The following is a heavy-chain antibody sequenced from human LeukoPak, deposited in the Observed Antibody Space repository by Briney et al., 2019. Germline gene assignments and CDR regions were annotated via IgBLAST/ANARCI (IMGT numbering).Heavy chain of an antibody. D-gene: IGHD6-13*01. V-gene: IGHV4-59*01. Sequence: PSETLSLTCTVSGGSISSYYWSWVRQPPGKGLEWIGYIYYSGSTNYNPSLKSRVTMSVDTSKNQFSLKLSSVTAADTAVYYCARVFIAAAGTITYYYYGMDVWGQGTTVTVSS. CDR2: IYYSGST. CDR3: ARVFIAAAGTITYYYYGMDV. J-gene: IGHJ6*02. CDR1: GGSISSYY.